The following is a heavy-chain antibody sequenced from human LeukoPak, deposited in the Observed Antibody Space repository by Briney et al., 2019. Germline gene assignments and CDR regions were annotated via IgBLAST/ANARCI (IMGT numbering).Heavy chain of an antibody. V-gene: IGHV1-69*04. D-gene: IGHD3-22*01. CDR2: IIPILGIA. CDR3: ARDSRPERYYYDSSGYYAQD. Sequence: EASVKVSCKASGGTFSSYAISWVRQAPGQGFEWMGRIIPILGIANYAQKFQGRVTITADKSTSTAYMELSSLRSEDTAVYYCARDSRPERYYYDSSGYYAQDWGQGTLVTVSS. J-gene: IGHJ4*02. CDR1: GGTFSSYA.